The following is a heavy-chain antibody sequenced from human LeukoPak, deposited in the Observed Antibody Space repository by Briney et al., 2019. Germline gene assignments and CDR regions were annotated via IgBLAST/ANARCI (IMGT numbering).Heavy chain of an antibody. CDR2: IYYSGST. Sequence: SETLSLTCTVSGVSISSYYWSWIRQPPGKGLEWIGYIYYSGSTNYNPSLKSRVTISVDTSKDQFSLKLSSVTAADTAVYYCARLDTYYYDTTPTYAFDIWGQGTLVTVSS. V-gene: IGHV4-59*01. D-gene: IGHD3-22*01. J-gene: IGHJ3*02. CDR1: GVSISSYY. CDR3: ARLDTYYYDTTPTYAFDI.